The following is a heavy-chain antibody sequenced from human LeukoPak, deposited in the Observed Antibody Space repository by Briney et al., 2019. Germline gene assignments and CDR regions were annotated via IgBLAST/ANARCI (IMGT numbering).Heavy chain of an antibody. Sequence: GASVKVSCKASGYTFSNFGINWVRQAPGQGLEWMGWISGNNDNPNYGQKFQGRFTLTTDSSTSTAYMELRNLRSDDTAVYCCARDGTSTDDYWGQGTLVTVSS. V-gene: IGHV1-18*01. J-gene: IGHJ4*02. CDR3: ARDGTSTDDY. CDR1: GYTFSNFG. D-gene: IGHD2-2*01. CDR2: ISGNNDNP.